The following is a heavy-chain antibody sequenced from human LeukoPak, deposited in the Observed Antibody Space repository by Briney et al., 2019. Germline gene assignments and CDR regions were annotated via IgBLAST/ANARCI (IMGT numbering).Heavy chain of an antibody. CDR2: INPNSGGT. Sequence: APVKVSCKASGYTFTGYYMHWVRQAPGQGLEWMGWINPNSGGTNYAQKFQGRVTMTRDTSISTAYMELSRLRSDDTAVYYCAGVYYYDSSGYYYLSKNYFDYWGQGTLVTVSS. CDR1: GYTFTGYY. J-gene: IGHJ4*02. D-gene: IGHD3-22*01. V-gene: IGHV1-2*02. CDR3: AGVYYYDSSGYYYLSKNYFDY.